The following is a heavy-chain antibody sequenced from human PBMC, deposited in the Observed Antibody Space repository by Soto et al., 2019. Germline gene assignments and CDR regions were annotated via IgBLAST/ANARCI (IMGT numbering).Heavy chain of an antibody. V-gene: IGHV4-31*03. CDR2: IYYSGSP. Sequence: QVQLQESGPGLVKASQTLSLTCTVSGGSINSGGYYWSWIRQHPGKGLEWIGYIYYSGSPYYNPSHQSRVTIPLDTSKNQFSLKLSSVTAADTAVYYCARMYNWLDPWGQGTLVTVSS. CDR1: GGSINSGGYY. CDR3: ARMYNWLDP. J-gene: IGHJ5*02.